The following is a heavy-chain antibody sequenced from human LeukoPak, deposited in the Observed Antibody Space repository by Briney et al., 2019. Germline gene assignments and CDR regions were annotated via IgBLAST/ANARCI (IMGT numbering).Heavy chain of an antibody. CDR3: ARVTNAGYHFDY. D-gene: IGHD1-1*01. Sequence: GGSLRHSCAASGFTFSSYAMHWVRQAPGKGLEWVAVISYDGSNKCYADSVKGRFTISRDNAKNSLYLQMNSLRAEDTAVYYCARVTNAGYHFDYWGQGTLVTVSS. CDR2: ISYDGSNK. CDR1: GFTFSSYA. J-gene: IGHJ4*02. V-gene: IGHV3-30-3*01.